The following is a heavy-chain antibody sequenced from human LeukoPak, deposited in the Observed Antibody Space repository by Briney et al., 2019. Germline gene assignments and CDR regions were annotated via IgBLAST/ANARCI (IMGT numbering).Heavy chain of an antibody. V-gene: IGHV3-23*01. J-gene: IGHJ6*04. Sequence: GGSLRLSCAASGFTFSSYAMSWVRQAPGKGLEWVSAISGSGGSTYYADSVKGRFTISRDNSKNTLYLQMNSLRAEDTAVYYCAKHAMVRGVIVYYYGMDVWGKGTTVTVSS. CDR2: ISGSGGST. CDR3: AKHAMVRGVIVYYYGMDV. CDR1: GFTFSSYA. D-gene: IGHD3-10*01.